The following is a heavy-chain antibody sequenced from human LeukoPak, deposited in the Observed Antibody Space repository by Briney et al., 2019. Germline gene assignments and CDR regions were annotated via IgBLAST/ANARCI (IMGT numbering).Heavy chain of an antibody. Sequence: GGSLRLSCAASGFTFSSYGMHWVRQAPGKGLGWVAVISYDGSNKYYADSVKGRFTISRDNSKNMLYLQMNSLRAEDTAVYYCGRYCSAASCRDIDYWGQGTLVTVSS. CDR1: GFTFSSYG. V-gene: IGHV3-30*03. CDR2: ISYDGSNK. D-gene: IGHD2-15*01. CDR3: GRYCSAASCRDIDY. J-gene: IGHJ4*02.